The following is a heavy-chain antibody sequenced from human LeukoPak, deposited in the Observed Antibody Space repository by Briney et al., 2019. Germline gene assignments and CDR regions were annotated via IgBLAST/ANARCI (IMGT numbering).Heavy chain of an antibody. V-gene: IGHV3-48*01. Sequence: PGGSQRLSCATSGFTLRYYQMNWVRQAPGKGLEWVSYINVVNGAIYYADSVKGRFTISGDIATNSVYLQMNSLRAEDTALYYCVRDGNRGYDMDVWGQGTAVTVSS. D-gene: IGHD3-10*01. J-gene: IGHJ6*02. CDR1: GFTLRYYQ. CDR3: VRDGNRGYDMDV. CDR2: INVVNGAI.